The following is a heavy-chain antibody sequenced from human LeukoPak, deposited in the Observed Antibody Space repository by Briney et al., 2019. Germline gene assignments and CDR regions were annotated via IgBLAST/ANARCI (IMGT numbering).Heavy chain of an antibody. CDR1: GGSISSYY. D-gene: IGHD3-3*01. V-gene: IGHV4-59*08. J-gene: IGHJ4*02. Sequence: PSEALSLTCTVSGGSISSYYWSWIRRPPGKGLEWIGNIYYSGSTYYNPSLKSRVTISVDTSKNQFSLKLSSVTAADTAVYYCARGHDFWSGYLEYYFDYWGQGTLVTVSS. CDR2: IYYSGST. CDR3: ARGHDFWSGYLEYYFDY.